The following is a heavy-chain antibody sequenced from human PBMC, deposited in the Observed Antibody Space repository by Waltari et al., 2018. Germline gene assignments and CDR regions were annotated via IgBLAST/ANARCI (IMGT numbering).Heavy chain of an antibody. J-gene: IGHJ5*02. V-gene: IGHV4-59*11. CDR1: GGSISSHY. CDR2: IYYSGST. D-gene: IGHD5-12*01. Sequence: QVQLQESGPGLVKPSETLSLTCTVSGGSISSHYWSWIRQPPGKGLEWIGYIYYSGSTNYNPSLKSRVTISVDTFKNQFSLKLSSVTAADTAVYYCARANVDIVATPPGAIDPWGQGTLVTVSS. CDR3: ARANVDIVATPPGAIDP.